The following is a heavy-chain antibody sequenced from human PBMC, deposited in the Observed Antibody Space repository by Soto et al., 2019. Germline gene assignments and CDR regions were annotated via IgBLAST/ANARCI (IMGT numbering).Heavy chain of an antibody. CDR1: GGSISSSSYY. CDR3: FWAVAATPLLGYYYYGMDV. J-gene: IGHJ6*02. Sequence: SETLSLTCTVSGGSISSSSYYWGWIRQPPGKGLEWIGSIYYSGSTYYNPSLKSRVTISVDTSKNQFSLQLSSVTAADTAVYCCFWAVAATPLLGYYYYGMDVWGQGTTVTVSS. CDR2: IYYSGST. D-gene: IGHD2-15*01. V-gene: IGHV4-39*01.